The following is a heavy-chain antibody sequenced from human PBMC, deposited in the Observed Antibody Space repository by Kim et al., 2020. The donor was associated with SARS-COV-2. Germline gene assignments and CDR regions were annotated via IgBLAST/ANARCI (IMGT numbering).Heavy chain of an antibody. Sequence: DSVKGRLTISRDNAKTSLYLQMTSLGAEDTAVYYCARVGAIAAAGIDYWGQGTLVTVSS. J-gene: IGHJ4*02. V-gene: IGHV3-11*05. D-gene: IGHD6-13*01. CDR3: ARVGAIAAAGIDY.